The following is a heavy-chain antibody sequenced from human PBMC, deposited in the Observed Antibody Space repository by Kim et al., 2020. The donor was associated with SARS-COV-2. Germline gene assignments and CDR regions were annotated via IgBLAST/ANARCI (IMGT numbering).Heavy chain of an antibody. D-gene: IGHD2-2*01. J-gene: IGHJ4*02. CDR3: AKGESVAAMKYFDS. CDR1: GFTFSSHA. Sequence: GGSLRLSCATSGFTFSSHAMNWVRQAPGKGLEWVSAISGGGDTYYADSVKGRFTISRDNSKNTLYLQMSSLRAEDTAVYYCAKGESVAAMKYFDSWGQGTLVTVSS. V-gene: IGHV3-23*01. CDR2: ISGGGDT.